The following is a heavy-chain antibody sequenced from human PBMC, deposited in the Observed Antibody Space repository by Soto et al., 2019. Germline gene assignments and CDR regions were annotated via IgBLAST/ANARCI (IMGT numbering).Heavy chain of an antibody. D-gene: IGHD4-17*01. CDR3: AKDGDYYFDY. J-gene: IGHJ4*02. V-gene: IGHV3-30*18. CDR1: GFTFSSYG. CDR2: ISYDGSNK. Sequence: QVQLVESGGGVVQPGRSLRLSCAASGFTFSSYGMHWVRQAPGKGLEWVAVISYDGSNKYYADSMKGRFTISRDNSKNTLYLQMNSLRAEDTAVYYCAKDGDYYFDYWGQGTLVTVSS.